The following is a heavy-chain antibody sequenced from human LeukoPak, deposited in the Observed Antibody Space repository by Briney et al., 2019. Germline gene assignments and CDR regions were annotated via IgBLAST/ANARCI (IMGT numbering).Heavy chain of an antibody. CDR2: IKQDGSEK. CDR3: ARDSGYEDKYYYYYMDV. CDR1: GFSFSSYW. J-gene: IGHJ6*03. V-gene: IGHV3-7*01. D-gene: IGHD5-12*01. Sequence: GGSLRLSCAASGFSFSSYWMSWVRQAPGKGLEWVANIKQDGSEKYYVDSVKGRFTISRDNAKNSLYLQMNSLRAEDTAVYYCARDSGYEDKYYYYYMDVWGKGTTVTISS.